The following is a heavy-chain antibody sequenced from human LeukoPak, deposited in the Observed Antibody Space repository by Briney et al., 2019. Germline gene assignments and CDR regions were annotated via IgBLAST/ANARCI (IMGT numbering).Heavy chain of an antibody. CDR2: IYYSGNT. CDR3: ARLPDYGADKYYFDY. Sequence: SETPSLTCTVSGGSINSSSYYWGWIRQPPGKGLEWIGSIYYSGNTYYNPSLKSRVTISVDTSKNQFSLKLSSVAAADTAVFYCARLPDYGADKYYFDYWGQGTLVTVSS. D-gene: IGHD4-17*01. J-gene: IGHJ4*02. V-gene: IGHV4-39*01. CDR1: GGSINSSSYY.